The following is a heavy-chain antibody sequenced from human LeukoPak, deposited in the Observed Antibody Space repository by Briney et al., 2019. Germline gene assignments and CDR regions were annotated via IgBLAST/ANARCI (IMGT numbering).Heavy chain of an antibody. Sequence: SETLSLTCTVSGYSISSGYYWGWIRPPPGKGLEWIGSIYHSGSTYYNPSLKSRVTISVDTSKNQFSLKLSSVTAADTAVYYCARGDYSSSWYEYNWFDPWGQGTLVTVSS. J-gene: IGHJ5*02. D-gene: IGHD6-13*01. V-gene: IGHV4-38-2*02. CDR2: IYHSGST. CDR1: GYSISSGYY. CDR3: ARGDYSSSWYEYNWFDP.